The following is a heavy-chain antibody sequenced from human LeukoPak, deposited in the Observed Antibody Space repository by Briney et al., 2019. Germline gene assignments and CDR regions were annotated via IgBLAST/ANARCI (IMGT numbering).Heavy chain of an antibody. V-gene: IGHV3-30*02. CDR2: IAHHGSNK. D-gene: IGHD2-8*02. CDR1: GFTFSSYA. J-gene: IGHJ4*02. CDR3: AKDGSWSCTD. Sequence: GGSLRLSCAASGFTFSSYAMHWVRQGPGKGLEWVAYIAHHGSNKHYADSVKGRFTISRDNSKRTLYLQMNNLRADDTAVYYCAKDGSWSCTDWGQGALVTVSS.